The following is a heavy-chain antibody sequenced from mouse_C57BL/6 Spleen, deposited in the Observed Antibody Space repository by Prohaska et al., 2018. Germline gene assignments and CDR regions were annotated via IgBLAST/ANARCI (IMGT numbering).Heavy chain of an antibody. CDR3: ARGYESYARDY. V-gene: IGHV1-69*01. CDR1: GYTFTSYW. CDR2: IDPSDSYT. Sequence: QVQLQQPGSELVMPGASVKLSCKASGYTFTSYWMHWLKQSPGQGLEWIGEIDPSDSYTNYNQKFKGKATLTVDKSSSTAYMQLSSLTSEDSAVYYCARGYESYARDYWGQGTSVTVSS. D-gene: IGHD2-12*01. J-gene: IGHJ4*01.